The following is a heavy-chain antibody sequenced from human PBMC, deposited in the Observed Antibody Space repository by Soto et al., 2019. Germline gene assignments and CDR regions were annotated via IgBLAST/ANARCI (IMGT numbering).Heavy chain of an antibody. Sequence: ASVKVSCKASGYTFTSYGISWVRQAPGQGLEWMGWISAYNGNTNYAQKLQGRVTMTTDTSTSTAYMELRSLRSDDTAVYYCARLYCISTSCYLCRDVGGHGPTVTVSS. CDR1: GYTFTSYG. CDR3: ARLYCISTSCYLCRDV. CDR2: ISAYNGNT. J-gene: IGHJ6*02. V-gene: IGHV1-18*01. D-gene: IGHD2-2*01.